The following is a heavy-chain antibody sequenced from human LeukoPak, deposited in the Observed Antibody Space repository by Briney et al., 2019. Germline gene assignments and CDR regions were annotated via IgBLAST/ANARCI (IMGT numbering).Heavy chain of an antibody. CDR1: GGSISSGGYS. Sequence: SETLSLTCAVSGGSISSGGYSWSWIRQPPGKGLEWIGYIYHSGSTYYNPSLKSRVTISVDTSKNQFSLKLSSVTAADTAVYYCARTHYGGNRAGSTAYWGQGTLVTVSS. CDR3: ARTHYGGNRAGSTAY. J-gene: IGHJ4*02. D-gene: IGHD4-23*01. V-gene: IGHV4-30-2*02. CDR2: IYHSGST.